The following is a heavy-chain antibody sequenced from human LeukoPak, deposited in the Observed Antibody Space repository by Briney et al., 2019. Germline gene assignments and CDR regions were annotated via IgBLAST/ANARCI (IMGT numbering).Heavy chain of an antibody. CDR1: GFTFSNAW. CDR2: IKSKTDGGTT. D-gene: IGHD3-3*01. V-gene: IGHV3-15*01. CDR3: YLIPLRGRAFDY. Sequence: PGGSLRLSCAASGFTFSNAWMSWVRQAPGKGLEWVGRIKSKTDGGTTDYAAPVKGRFTISRDDSKNTLYLQMNSLKTEDTAVYYCYLIPLRGRAFDYWGQGTLVTVSS. J-gene: IGHJ4*02.